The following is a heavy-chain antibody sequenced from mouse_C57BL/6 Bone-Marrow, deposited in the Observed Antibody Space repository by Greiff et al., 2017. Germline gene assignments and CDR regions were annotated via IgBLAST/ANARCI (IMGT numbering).Heavy chain of an antibody. Sequence: VQLQQSGSELRSPGSSVKLSCKDFDSEVFPIAYLSWVRQKPGHGFEWIGGILPSIGRTIYGEKFEDKATLDADTLSNTAYLELNSLTSEDSAIYYCARGTTVPCYWYFDVWGTGTTVTVSS. D-gene: IGHD1-1*01. CDR3: ARGTTVPCYWYFDV. J-gene: IGHJ1*03. CDR1: DSEVFPIAY. CDR2: ILPSIGRT. V-gene: IGHV15-2*01.